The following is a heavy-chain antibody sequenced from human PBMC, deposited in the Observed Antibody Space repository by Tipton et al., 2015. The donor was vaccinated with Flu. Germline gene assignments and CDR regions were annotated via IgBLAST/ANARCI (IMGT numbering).Heavy chain of an antibody. Sequence: TLSLTCTVSGGSISSFYWNWIRQPPGEGLEWIGYIYNNKYTKYNPSLESRVTISVDTSKKQFSLQLRSVTAADTAVYYCARDSTSRWVEWSFSFDRFTIWGQGTEVTVSS. CDR2: IYNNKYT. CDR1: GGSISSFY. V-gene: IGHV4-59*12. CDR3: ARDSTSRWVEWSFSFDRFTI. D-gene: IGHD3-3*01. J-gene: IGHJ3*02.